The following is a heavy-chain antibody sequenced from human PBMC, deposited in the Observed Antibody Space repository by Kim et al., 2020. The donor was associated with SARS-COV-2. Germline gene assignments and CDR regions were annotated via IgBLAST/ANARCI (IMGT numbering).Heavy chain of an antibody. CDR3: ARDLGGAAAGTSDY. J-gene: IGHJ4*02. Sequence: QKFQGRVTMTRDTSTSTVYMELSSLRSEDTAVYYCARDLGGAAAGTSDYWGQGTLVTVSS. V-gene: IGHV1-46*01. D-gene: IGHD6-13*01.